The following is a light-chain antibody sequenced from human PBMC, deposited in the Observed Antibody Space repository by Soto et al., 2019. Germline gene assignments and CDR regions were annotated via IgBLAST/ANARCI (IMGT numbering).Light chain of an antibody. CDR3: QQSDSFPHT. CDR2: AAS. V-gene: IGKV1-12*01. Sequence: DIQMTQSPSSVSASVGGRVTITCRASQGISNWLAWYQQKAGQAPKLLIYAASGLHSGVPSRFSGSGSGTDFTLTISSLQPEDFATYFCQQSDSFPHTFGRGTKLEI. J-gene: IGKJ2*01. CDR1: QGISNW.